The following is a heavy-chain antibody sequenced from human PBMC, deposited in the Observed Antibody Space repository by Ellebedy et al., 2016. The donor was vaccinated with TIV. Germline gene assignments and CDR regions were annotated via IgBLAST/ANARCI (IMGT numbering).Heavy chain of an antibody. CDR3: AAGVLRPDY. CDR1: GFTFTSSA. D-gene: IGHD3-3*01. V-gene: IGHV1-58*02. CDR2: IVVGSGNT. J-gene: IGHJ4*02. Sequence: AAAVKVSCKASGFTFTSSAMQWVRQARGQRLEWLGWIVVGSGNTNYAQKFKERVTITSDRSTSTAYMELSSLRSEDTAMYYCAAGVLRPDYWGQGTLVTVSS.